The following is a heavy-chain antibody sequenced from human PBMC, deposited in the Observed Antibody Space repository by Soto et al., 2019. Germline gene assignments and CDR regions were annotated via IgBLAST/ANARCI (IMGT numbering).Heavy chain of an antibody. Sequence: PGGSLRLSCTASGFTFGDYLMSWVRQAPGKGLEWVGFIRSKAYGGTTEYAASVEGRFIISRDDSKSIAYLQMNSLKTEDTAVYYSARGSRKEDYYVPFDSWGQGTLVTVST. CDR1: GFTFGDYL. V-gene: IGHV3-49*04. CDR3: ARGSRKEDYYVPFDS. J-gene: IGHJ4*02. CDR2: IRSKAYGGTT. D-gene: IGHD3-10*02.